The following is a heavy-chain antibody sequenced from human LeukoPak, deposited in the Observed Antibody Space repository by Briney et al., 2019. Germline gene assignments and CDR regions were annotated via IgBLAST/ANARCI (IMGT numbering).Heavy chain of an antibody. Sequence: SETLSLTCAVYGGSFSGYYWSWIRQPPGKGLEWIGEINHSGSTNYNPSLKSRVTISVDTSKNQFSLKLSSVTAADTAVYYCARQIASAGTAGSDFWGQGALVTVSS. D-gene: IGHD6-13*01. CDR3: ARQIASAGTAGSDF. CDR2: INHSGST. J-gene: IGHJ4*02. CDR1: GGSFSGYY. V-gene: IGHV4-34*01.